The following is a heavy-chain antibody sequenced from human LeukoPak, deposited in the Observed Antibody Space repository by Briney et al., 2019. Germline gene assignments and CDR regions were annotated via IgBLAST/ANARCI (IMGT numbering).Heavy chain of an antibody. CDR1: GFTFSDNG. V-gene: IGHV3-30*18. Sequence: GGSLRLSCEATGFTFSDNGIHWVRQAPGEGLEWVAAISNDGINKYYADSVKGRFTISRDNSKNTLYLQMNSLRAEDTAVYYCAKETVYYDILTGFDYWGQGTLVTVSS. J-gene: IGHJ4*02. CDR2: ISNDGINK. CDR3: AKETVYYDILTGFDY. D-gene: IGHD3-9*01.